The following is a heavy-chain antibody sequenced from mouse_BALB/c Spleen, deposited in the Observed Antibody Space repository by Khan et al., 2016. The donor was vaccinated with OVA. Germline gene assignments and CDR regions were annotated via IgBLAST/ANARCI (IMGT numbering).Heavy chain of an antibody. CDR3: SRSGTITTVVATDFDD. CDR1: GYSITSDYA. J-gene: IGHJ2*01. Sequence: EVQLQESGPGLVKPSQSLSLTCTVTGYSITSDYAWNWIRQFPGNKLEWVGYIKYSGSTSYNPSLKSRTSITRNTSTNRFFLQLSSVTTEDTATYYCSRSGTITTVVATDFDDWGQGTTLTVSS. D-gene: IGHD1-1*01. V-gene: IGHV3-2*02. CDR2: IKYSGST.